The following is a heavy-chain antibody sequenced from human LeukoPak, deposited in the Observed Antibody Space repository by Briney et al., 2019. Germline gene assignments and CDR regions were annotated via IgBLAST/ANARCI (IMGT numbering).Heavy chain of an antibody. D-gene: IGHD5-24*01. CDR1: GFSFSSYG. CDR3: ASEDGHNPDLGFDY. Sequence: GGSLRLSCAASGFSFSSYGMHWVRQAPGKGLEWVAVISYDGRNKYYADSVKGRFTMSRDTSKNTLYLQMNSLRAEDTAVYYCASEDGHNPDLGFDYWGQGTLVTVSS. V-gene: IGHV3-30*03. CDR2: ISYDGRNK. J-gene: IGHJ4*02.